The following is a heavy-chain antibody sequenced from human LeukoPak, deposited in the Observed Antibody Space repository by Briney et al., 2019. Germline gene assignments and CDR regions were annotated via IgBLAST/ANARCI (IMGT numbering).Heavy chain of an antibody. Sequence: ASVKVSCKASGYTFTTFDINWVRQATGQGLEWMAWMNTNSGDGGSTQNFQGRLTMTRDASISTAYMELSGLTSDDTAIYYCVRGISHTNSFFEYWGQGTRVTVSS. J-gene: IGHJ4*02. CDR3: VRGISHTNSFFEY. CDR2: MNTNSGDG. D-gene: IGHD2-15*01. CDR1: GYTFTTFD. V-gene: IGHV1-8*01.